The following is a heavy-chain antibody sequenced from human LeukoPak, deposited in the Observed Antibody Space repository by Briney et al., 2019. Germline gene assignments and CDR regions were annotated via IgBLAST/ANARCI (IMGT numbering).Heavy chain of an antibody. CDR2: IYYSGST. J-gene: IGHJ4*02. Sequence: SETLSLTCNVSGGSISSGRSRWSWIRQHPGKGLEWIGYIYYSGSTYYNPSLESRLTMSVDTSKNQFSLHLTSVTAADTAVYYCARDWGTYFDYWGQGTLVTVSS. CDR1: GGSISSGRSR. D-gene: IGHD7-27*01. CDR3: ARDWGTYFDY. V-gene: IGHV4-31*03.